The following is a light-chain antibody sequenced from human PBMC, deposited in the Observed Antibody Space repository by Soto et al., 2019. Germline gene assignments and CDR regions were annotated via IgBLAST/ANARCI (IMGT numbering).Light chain of an antibody. CDR1: SNDVGGYNY. Sequence: QSVLTQPASVSGSPGQPITISCTGTSNDVGGYNYVSWYQHHPGKAPKLMIYEVSNRPSGVSYRFSGSKSGNTASLTISGLQAEDEAEYFCSSYTASSTLVVFGGGTKLTVL. CDR2: EVS. V-gene: IGLV2-14*01. CDR3: SSYTASSTLVV. J-gene: IGLJ2*01.